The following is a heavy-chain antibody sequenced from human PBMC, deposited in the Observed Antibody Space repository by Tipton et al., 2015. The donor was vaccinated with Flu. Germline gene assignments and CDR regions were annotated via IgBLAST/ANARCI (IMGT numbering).Heavy chain of an antibody. J-gene: IGHJ4*02. CDR3: AREGGYTPGWYTFDY. D-gene: IGHD6-19*01. Sequence: TLSLTRTVSDGSITTYYWSWIRQPAGKGLEWIGRISSVGSTNYNPSLRSRVTMSVDTSKNQLSLKLTSVTVADTAVYYCAREGGYTPGWYTFDYWGQGILVTVSS. CDR1: DGSITTYY. CDR2: ISSVGST. V-gene: IGHV4-4*07.